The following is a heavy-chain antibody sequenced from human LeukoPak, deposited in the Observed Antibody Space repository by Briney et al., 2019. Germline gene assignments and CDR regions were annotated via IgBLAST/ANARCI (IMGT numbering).Heavy chain of an antibody. CDR1: GFTVSNNY. D-gene: IGHD6-19*01. CDR3: ARGQKSVGRTLAGTTIYSYYYYMDV. J-gene: IGHJ6*03. CDR2: IYSGGYT. Sequence: GGSLRLSCAASGFTVSNNYMSWVRQAPGKGLEWVSVIYSGGYTYYADSVKGRFTISRDNSKNTLYLQMNSLRAEDTAVYYCARGQKSVGRTLAGTTIYSYYYYMDVWGKGTTVTVSS. V-gene: IGHV3-66*01.